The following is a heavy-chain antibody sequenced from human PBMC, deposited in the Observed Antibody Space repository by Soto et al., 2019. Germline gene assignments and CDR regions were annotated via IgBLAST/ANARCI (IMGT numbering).Heavy chain of an antibody. V-gene: IGHV4-39*01. D-gene: IGHD2-21*01. CDR1: GGSISSFTYY. CDR2: VYYNENT. CDR3: AGRERYYGFQGWLEP. Sequence: SETLSLTCSVSGGSISSFTYYWGWIRQPPGKGLEWIGTVYYNENTYYNPSLKSRDTITVDTAKNQFSLYLRSVTAADTAMYFCAGRERYYGFQGWLEPWGPGTLVTVSS. J-gene: IGHJ5*02.